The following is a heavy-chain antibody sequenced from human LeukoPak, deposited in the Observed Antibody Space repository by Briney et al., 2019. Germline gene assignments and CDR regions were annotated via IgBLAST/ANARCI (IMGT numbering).Heavy chain of an antibody. CDR2: ISAYNGNT. CDR3: AREGVGVWLRFYYYYYGMDV. Sequence: ASVKVSCNASGYTFTSYGISWVRQAPGQGLEWMGWISAYNGNTNYAQKLQGRVTMTTDTSTSTAYMELRSLRSDDTAVYYCAREGVGVWLRFYYYYYGMDVWGQGTTVTVSS. CDR1: GYTFTSYG. V-gene: IGHV1-18*01. J-gene: IGHJ6*02. D-gene: IGHD5-12*01.